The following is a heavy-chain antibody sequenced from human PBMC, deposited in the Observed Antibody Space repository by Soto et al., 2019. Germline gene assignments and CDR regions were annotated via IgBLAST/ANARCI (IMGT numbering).Heavy chain of an antibody. CDR2: IDPSDSYT. V-gene: IGHV5-10-1*01. CDR1: GYSFSSYW. J-gene: IGHJ6*02. CDR3: ARHMSSTSAEDVYYYYGMDV. D-gene: IGHD2-2*01. Sequence: PGESLKISCKGSGYSFSSYWISWVRQMPGKGLEWMGRIDPSDSYTNYSPSFQGHVTISADKSISTAYLQWSSLKASDTAMYYCARHMSSTSAEDVYYYYGMDVWGQGTTVTVSS.